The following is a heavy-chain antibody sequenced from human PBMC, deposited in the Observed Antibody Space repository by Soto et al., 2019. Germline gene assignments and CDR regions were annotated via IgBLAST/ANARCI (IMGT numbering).Heavy chain of an antibody. D-gene: IGHD1-1*01. J-gene: IGHJ5*01. CDR1: GGSMSTYY. Sequence: SETLSLTCTVSGGSMSTYYCSWIRQPAGKGLQWIGRMFSSGSTNYDPSLKSRVSMSLDTSKNQFSLYLRSVTAADTAVYYCARGTTDSGKNWFDSWGQGTPVPVSS. V-gene: IGHV4-4*07. CDR2: MFSSGST. CDR3: ARGTTDSGKNWFDS.